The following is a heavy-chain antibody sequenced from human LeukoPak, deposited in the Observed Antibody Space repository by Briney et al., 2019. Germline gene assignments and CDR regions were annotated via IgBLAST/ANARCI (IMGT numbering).Heavy chain of an antibody. CDR1: GYTFTSYG. CDR3: ARDLRAAAGTAAHNRPAYYYYYYMDV. CDR2: ISAYNGNT. V-gene: IGHV1-18*01. D-gene: IGHD6-13*01. Sequence: GASVKVSCKASGYTFTSYGISWVRQAPGQGLKWMGWISAYNGNTNYAQKLQGRVTMTTDTSTSTAYMELRSLRSDDTAVYYCARDLRAAAGTAAHNRPAYYYYYYMDVWGKGTTVTVSS. J-gene: IGHJ6*03.